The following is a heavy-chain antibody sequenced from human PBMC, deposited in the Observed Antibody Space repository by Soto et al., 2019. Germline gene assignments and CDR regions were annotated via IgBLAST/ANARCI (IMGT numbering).Heavy chain of an antibody. V-gene: IGHV1-69*01. CDR2: IIPIFGTA. D-gene: IGHD3-3*01. Sequence: QVPLVQSGAEVKKPGSSVKVSCKASGGTFSTYAISWVRQAPGQGLEWMGGIIPIFGTAKYAQKFQGRVTITADESTSTAYVELSSLRSEDTAVYYCAREIFGVIISGGRDAFDIWGQGTMVTVSS. CDR1: GGTFSTYA. CDR3: AREIFGVIISGGRDAFDI. J-gene: IGHJ3*02.